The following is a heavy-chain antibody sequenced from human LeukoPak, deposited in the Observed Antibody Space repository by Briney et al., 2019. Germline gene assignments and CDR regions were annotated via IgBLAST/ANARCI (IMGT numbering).Heavy chain of an antibody. J-gene: IGHJ4*02. CDR2: IIPIFGTA. V-gene: IGHV1-69*05. D-gene: IGHD5-24*01. Sequence: SVKVSCKASGGTFSSYAISWVRQAPGQGLEWMGGIIPIFGTANYAQTFPGRVTITTDESTNTAYMELSSLRFEDTAVYYCAGGIDGYNLVDYWGQGTLVTVSS. CDR1: GGTFSSYA. CDR3: AGGIDGYNLVDY.